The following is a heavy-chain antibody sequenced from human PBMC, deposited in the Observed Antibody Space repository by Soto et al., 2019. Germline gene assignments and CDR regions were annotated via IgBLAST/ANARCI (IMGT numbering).Heavy chain of an antibody. J-gene: IGHJ6*02. V-gene: IGHV3-15*07. Sequence: EVQLVESGGGLVKPGGSLRLSCAASGFTFSNAWMNWVRQAPGKGLEWVGRIKSKTDGGTTDYAAPVKGRFTISRDNSKNTLYLQMNSLKTEYTAVYYCTTLDGDYPASAWYYYYVMDVWGQGTTVTVSS. CDR3: TTLDGDYPASAWYYYYVMDV. CDR2: IKSKTDGGTT. D-gene: IGHD4-17*01. CDR1: GFTFSNAW.